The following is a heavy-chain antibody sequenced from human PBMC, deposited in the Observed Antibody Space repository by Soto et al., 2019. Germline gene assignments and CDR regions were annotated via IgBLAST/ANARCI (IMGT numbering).Heavy chain of an antibody. V-gene: IGHV3-23*01. Sequence: EVQLLESGGHSVQPGGSLTLSCAASGFTFSTYTMNWVRQAPGKGLEWVAGIIASDKSTYYAESVKGRFTISRDNSKNMLFLQMSSLRAEDTAIYYCAKDRHPDGILTSDYWGQGTLVTVSS. J-gene: IGHJ4*02. CDR3: AKDRHPDGILTSDY. CDR1: GFTFSTYT. D-gene: IGHD3-9*01. CDR2: IIASDKST.